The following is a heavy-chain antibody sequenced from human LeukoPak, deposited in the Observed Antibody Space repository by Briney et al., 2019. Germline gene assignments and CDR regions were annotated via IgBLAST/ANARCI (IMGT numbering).Heavy chain of an antibody. Sequence: SETLSLTCTAPGGSISSSSYYWGWIRQPPGKGLEWIGSIYYSGSTYYNPSLKSRVTISVDTSKNQFSLKLSSVTAADTAVYYCARQNRHLAVAGSTDYWGQGTLVTVSS. D-gene: IGHD6-19*01. J-gene: IGHJ4*02. V-gene: IGHV4-39*01. CDR3: ARQNRHLAVAGSTDY. CDR2: IYYSGST. CDR1: GGSISSSSYY.